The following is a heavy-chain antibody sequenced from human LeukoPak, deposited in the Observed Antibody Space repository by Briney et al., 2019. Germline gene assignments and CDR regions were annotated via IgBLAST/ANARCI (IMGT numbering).Heavy chain of an antibody. V-gene: IGHV1-69*04. CDR2: IIPILGIA. CDR1: GGTFSSYA. CDR3: ARDGPRAVAATDY. Sequence: SVKVSCKASGGTFSSYAISWVRQAPGQGLEWMGRIIPILGIANYAQKFQGRVTITADKSTSTAYMELSSLRSEDTVVYYCARDGPRAVAATDYWGQGTLVTVSS. J-gene: IGHJ4*02. D-gene: IGHD6-19*01.